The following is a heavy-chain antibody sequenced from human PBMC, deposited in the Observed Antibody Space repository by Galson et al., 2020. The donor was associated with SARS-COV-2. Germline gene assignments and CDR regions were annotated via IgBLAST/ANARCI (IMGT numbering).Heavy chain of an antibody. CDR1: GGSISSGGYY. CDR2: IYYSGST. CDR3: ARRQASITIFGVVTDFFDY. Sequence: SETLSLTCTVSGGSISSGGYYWSWIRQHPGKGLEWIGYIYYSGSTYYNPSLKSRVTISVDTSKNQFSLKLSSVTAADTAVYYCARRQASITIFGVVTDFFDYWGQGTLVTVSS. J-gene: IGHJ4*02. V-gene: IGHV4-31*03. D-gene: IGHD3-3*01.